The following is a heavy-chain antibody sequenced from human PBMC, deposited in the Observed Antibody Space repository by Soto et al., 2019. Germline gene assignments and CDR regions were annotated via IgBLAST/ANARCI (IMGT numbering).Heavy chain of an antibody. CDR3: ARVMTTVTTEGGFDY. D-gene: IGHD4-17*01. CDR2: IYYSGST. J-gene: IGHJ4*02. CDR1: GGSISSYY. V-gene: IGHV4-59*01. Sequence: SETLSLTCTVSGGSISSYYWSWIRQPPGKGLEWIGYIYYSGSTNYSPSLKSRVTISVDTSKNQFSLKLSSVTAADTAVYYCARVMTTVTTEGGFDYWGQGTLVTVSS.